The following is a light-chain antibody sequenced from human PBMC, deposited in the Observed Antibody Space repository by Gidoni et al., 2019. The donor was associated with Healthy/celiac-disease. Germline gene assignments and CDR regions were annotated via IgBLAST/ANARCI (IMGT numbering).Light chain of an antibody. J-gene: IGKJ2*01. CDR1: QSISSY. Sequence: DIQMTQSPSSLSASVGDRVTITCRASQSISSYLNRYQQKPGKAPKLLIYAASSLQSGVPPRFSGSGSGTDFTLTISSLQPEDFATYYCQQSYSTPRTFGQGTKLEIK. CDR2: AAS. V-gene: IGKV1-39*01. CDR3: QQSYSTPRT.